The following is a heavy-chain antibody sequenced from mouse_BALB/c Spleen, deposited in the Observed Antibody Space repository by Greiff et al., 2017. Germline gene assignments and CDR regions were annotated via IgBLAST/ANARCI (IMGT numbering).Heavy chain of an antibody. CDR3: ARYYYGNRDAMDY. Sequence: QVQLQQSGPELVRPGVSVKISCKGSGYTFTDYAMHWVKQSHAKGLEWIGVISTCAGNTNYNQKFKGKATMTVDKSSSTAYMELARLTSEDSAIYYCARYYYGNRDAMDYWGQGTSVTVSS. CDR1: GYTFTDYA. CDR2: ISTCAGNT. J-gene: IGHJ4*01. V-gene: IGHV1S137*01. D-gene: IGHD2-1*01.